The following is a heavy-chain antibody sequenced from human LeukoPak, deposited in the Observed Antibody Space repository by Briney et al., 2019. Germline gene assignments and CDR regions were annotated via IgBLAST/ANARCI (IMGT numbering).Heavy chain of an antibody. CDR1: GGSFSGYY. V-gene: IGHV4-34*01. D-gene: IGHD6-19*01. CDR3: ARGPGQWLFYYYCYMDV. Sequence: SETLSLTCAVYGGSFSGYYWSWIRQPPGKGLEWIGEINHSGSTNYNPSLKSRVTISVDTSKNQFSLKLSSVTAADTAVYYCARGPGQWLFYYYCYMDVWGKGTTVTVSS. J-gene: IGHJ6*03. CDR2: INHSGST.